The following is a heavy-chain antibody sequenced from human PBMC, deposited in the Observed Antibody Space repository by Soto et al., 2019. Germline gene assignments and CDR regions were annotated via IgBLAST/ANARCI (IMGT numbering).Heavy chain of an antibody. CDR2: IYHSGST. Sequence: PSETLSLTCTVSGGSISSYYWSWIRQPPGKGLEWIGYIYHSGSTYYNPSLKSRVTISVDRSKNQFSLKVSSVTAADTAVYYCARHFSVDYIDHWGQGALVTVSS. CDR3: ARHFSVDYIDH. J-gene: IGHJ4*02. V-gene: IGHV4-59*04. CDR1: GGSISSYY.